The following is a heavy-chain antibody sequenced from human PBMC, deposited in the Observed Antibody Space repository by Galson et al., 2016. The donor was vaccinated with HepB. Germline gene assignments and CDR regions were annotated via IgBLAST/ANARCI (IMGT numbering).Heavy chain of an antibody. Sequence: SLRLSCAASGFTFSNYVMFWVRQAPDKGLEWVAIISYDGDYKYYADSVKGRFTISRDNSKNTLYLQMDSLRSEETAVFYCARASGAMGSRYPDYWGQGTLFAVSS. CDR3: ARASGAMGSRYPDY. D-gene: IGHD3-10*01. CDR1: GFTFSNYV. CDR2: ISYDGDYK. V-gene: IGHV3-30*04. J-gene: IGHJ4*02.